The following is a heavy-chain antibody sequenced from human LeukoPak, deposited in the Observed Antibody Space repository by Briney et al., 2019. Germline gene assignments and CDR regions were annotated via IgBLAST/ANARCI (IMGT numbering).Heavy chain of an antibody. J-gene: IGHJ6*02. D-gene: IGHD4-17*01. Sequence: PSETLSLTCTVSGGSISSYYWSWIRQPPGKGLEWIGYIYYSGSTNYNPSLKSRVTISVDTSKNQFSLKLSSVTAADTAVYYCARDSTVTPGYYYYGMDVWGQGTTVTVSS. V-gene: IGHV4-59*01. CDR1: GGSISSYY. CDR3: ARDSTVTPGYYYYGMDV. CDR2: IYYSGST.